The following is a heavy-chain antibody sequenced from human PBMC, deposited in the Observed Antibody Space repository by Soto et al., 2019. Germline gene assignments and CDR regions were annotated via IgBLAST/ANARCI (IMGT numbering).Heavy chain of an antibody. V-gene: IGHV3-48*03. CDR2: ISSSGSTI. J-gene: IGHJ4*02. D-gene: IGHD5-18*01. CDR1: GFTFSSYE. Sequence: GESLKISCAASGFTFSSYEMNWVRQAPGKGLEWVSYISSSGSTIYYTDSVKGRFTISRDNAKNSLYLQMNSLRAEDTAVYYCAGSRDSYGLDYWGQGTLVTVSS. CDR3: AGSRDSYGLDY.